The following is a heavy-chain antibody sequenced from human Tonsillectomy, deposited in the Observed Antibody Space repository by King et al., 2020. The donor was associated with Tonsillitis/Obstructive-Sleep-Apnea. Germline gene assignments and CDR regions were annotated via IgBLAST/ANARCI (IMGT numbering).Heavy chain of an antibody. CDR3: ARVRTSSPVYNLDY. CDR2: TRNKAHSYTT. V-gene: IGHV3-72*01. CDR1: GFTFSDHY. J-gene: IGHJ4*02. Sequence: VQLVESGGGLVQPGGSLRLSCAASGFTFSDHYMDWVRQAPGKGLEWVGCTRNKAHSYTTEYAASVKGRFTITRDDSENSLYLQMNSLTTEDTAVYYCARVRTSSPVYNLDYWGQGTLVTVSS. D-gene: IGHD1-14*01.